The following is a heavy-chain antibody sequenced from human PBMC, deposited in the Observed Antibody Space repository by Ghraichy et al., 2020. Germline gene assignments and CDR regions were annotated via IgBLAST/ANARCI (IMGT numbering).Heavy chain of an antibody. V-gene: IGHV3-30*18. J-gene: IGHJ4*02. D-gene: IGHD4-17*01. Sequence: GGSLRLSCAASGFTFSSYGMHWVRQAPGKGLEWVAVISYDGSNKYYADSVKGRFTISRDNSKNTLYLQMNSLRAEDTAVYYCAKDFSYGDLYYFDYWGQGTLVTVSS. CDR1: GFTFSSYG. CDR3: AKDFSYGDLYYFDY. CDR2: ISYDGSNK.